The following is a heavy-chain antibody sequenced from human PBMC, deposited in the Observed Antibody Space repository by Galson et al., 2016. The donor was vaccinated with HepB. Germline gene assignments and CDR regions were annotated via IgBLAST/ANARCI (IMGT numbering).Heavy chain of an antibody. D-gene: IGHD6-13*01. CDR1: GGPISSYY. V-gene: IGHV4-59*01. Sequence: ETLSLTCTVPGGPISSYYWSWIRQPPGKGLGWIGYIYYIGNTHYNPSLKSRVTMSVDTSKHQFSLKLSSVTAADTAVYYCARVGPGSSWYPGRVFWLDPWGQGTLVTVSS. J-gene: IGHJ5*02. CDR2: IYYIGNT. CDR3: ARVGPGSSWYPGRVFWLDP.